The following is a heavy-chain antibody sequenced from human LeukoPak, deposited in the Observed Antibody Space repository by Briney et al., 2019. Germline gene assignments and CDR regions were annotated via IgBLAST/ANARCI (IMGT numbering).Heavy chain of an antibody. V-gene: IGHV3-30-3*01. CDR2: ISYGGSNK. D-gene: IGHD6-19*01. CDR1: GFTFSSYA. CDR3: AREAFYSSGSGFDY. J-gene: IGHJ4*02. Sequence: GGSLRLSCAASGFTFSSYAMHWVRQAPGKGLEWVAVISYGGSNKYYADSVKGRFTISRDNSKNTLYLQMNSLRAEDTAVYYCAREAFYSSGSGFDYWGQGTLVTVSS.